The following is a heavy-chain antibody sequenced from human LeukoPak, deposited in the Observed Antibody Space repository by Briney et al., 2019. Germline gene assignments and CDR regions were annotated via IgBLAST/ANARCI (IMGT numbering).Heavy chain of an antibody. CDR2: IYYSGST. V-gene: IGHV4-30-4*01. Sequence: SETLSLTCTVSGGSISSGDYYWSWIRQPPGKGLEWIGYIYYSGSTYYNPSLKSRVTISVDTSKNQFSLKLSSVTAADTAVYYCARGLLTDILTSYYPEGYFDYWGQGTLVTVSS. D-gene: IGHD3-9*01. CDR3: ARGLLTDILTSYYPEGYFDY. J-gene: IGHJ4*02. CDR1: GGSISSGDYY.